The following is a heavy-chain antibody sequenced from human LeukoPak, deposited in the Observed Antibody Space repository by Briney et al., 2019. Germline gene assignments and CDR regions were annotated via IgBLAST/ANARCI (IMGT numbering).Heavy chain of an antibody. D-gene: IGHD1-26*01. Sequence: GASVKVSCKASGYTFTSYYMHWVRQAPGQGLEWMGIINPSGGSTSYAQKFQGRVTMTRDTSTSTVYMELSSLRSEDTAVYYCASLSGSFGLRDYWGQGTPVTVSS. V-gene: IGHV1-46*01. J-gene: IGHJ4*02. CDR2: INPSGGST. CDR1: GYTFTSYY. CDR3: ASLSGSFGLRDY.